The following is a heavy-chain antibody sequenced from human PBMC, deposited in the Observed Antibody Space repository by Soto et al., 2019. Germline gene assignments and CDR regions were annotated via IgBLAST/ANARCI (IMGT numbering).Heavy chain of an antibody. CDR3: ARVRYILYHNEVSYGIDV. V-gene: IGHV1-18*01. J-gene: IGHJ6*01. Sequence: ASVKVSCKAFGYSFSTYGITWVRQAPGQGREWMGWISAYNGDTNYAQILQGRVTMTTDTSTSTAYMKLRSLRSDDTAVYYCARVRYILYHNEVSYGIDVWVQGATVTVAS. CDR2: ISAYNGDT. D-gene: IGHD2-2*01. CDR1: GYSFSTYG.